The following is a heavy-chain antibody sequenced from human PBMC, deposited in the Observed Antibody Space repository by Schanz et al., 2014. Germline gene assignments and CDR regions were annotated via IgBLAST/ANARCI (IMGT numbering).Heavy chain of an antibody. Sequence: EVQLVESGGGLVQPGGSLRLSCGVSGFTASSHSMNWVRQAPGKGLEWVSSISSRSSHIYYADSVKGRFTVSRDNAKNSVYLQMNGLRVEDTAVYYCVRERTNYGGNSYFFEHWGQGTLVTVSS. CDR2: ISSRSSHI. J-gene: IGHJ4*02. V-gene: IGHV3-21*01. CDR3: VRERTNYGGNSYFFEH. D-gene: IGHD2-21*02. CDR1: GFTASSHS.